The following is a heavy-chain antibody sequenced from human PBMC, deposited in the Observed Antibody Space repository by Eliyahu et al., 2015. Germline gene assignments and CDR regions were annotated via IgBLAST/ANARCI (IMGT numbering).Heavy chain of an antibody. CDR2: IKEGGSEK. V-gene: IGHV3-7*03. CDR1: GFTFSSXW. D-gene: IGHD4-17*01. J-gene: IGHJ4*02. Sequence: EVQLVESGGGLVXPXGFLRLSCAASGFTFSSXWMTXVRQAPGKGLGWVASIKEGGSEKYYVDSVKGRFTVSRDNAKNSLYLQMDSLRAEDTAVYYCARGGMTTVSYWGQGTLVTVSS. CDR3: ARGGMTTVSY.